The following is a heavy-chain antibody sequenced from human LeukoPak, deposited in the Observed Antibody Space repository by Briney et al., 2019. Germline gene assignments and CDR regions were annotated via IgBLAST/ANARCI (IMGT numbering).Heavy chain of an antibody. CDR2: IIGSGGST. D-gene: IGHD6-13*01. CDR3: AKVRYTSSWHDYDY. J-gene: IGHJ4*02. Sequence: GGSLRLSCAASGFTFNIYAMNWVRQAPGKGLEWVSGIIGSGGSTYYADSVKGRFTISRDNSKNMLYLQMNSLRAEDTAVYYCAKVRYTSSWHDYDYWGQGTLVTVSS. CDR1: GFTFNIYA. V-gene: IGHV3-23*01.